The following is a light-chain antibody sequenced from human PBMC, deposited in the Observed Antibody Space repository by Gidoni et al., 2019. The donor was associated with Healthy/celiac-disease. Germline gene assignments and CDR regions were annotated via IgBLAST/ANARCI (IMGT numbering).Light chain of an antibody. CDR2: DDS. V-gene: IGLV3-21*03. Sequence: SSVMTQPPSVSVAPGKTARITCGGNNIGSKSVHCYLQKPGQAPVLVVYDDSARPSGIPERFSGSNSGNTATLTISRVEAGDEADYYCQVWDSSSDHYVFGTGTKVTVL. CDR1: NIGSKS. CDR3: QVWDSSSDHYV. J-gene: IGLJ1*01.